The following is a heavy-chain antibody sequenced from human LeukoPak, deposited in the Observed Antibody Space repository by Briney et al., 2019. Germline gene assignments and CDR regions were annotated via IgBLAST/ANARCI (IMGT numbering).Heavy chain of an antibody. D-gene: IGHD2-21*01. Sequence: PGQSLKISRKGSGYSFTNYLIGWVRQMPGKGLEGMGIIYPGGSDTRYSPSFQGQLTISADKSISTAYLQWSGAKASDTAMCYCARHYGGGEYYYGMDVWGEGTTVTVAS. V-gene: IGHV5-51*01. J-gene: IGHJ6*04. CDR3: ARHYGGGEYYYGMDV. CDR1: GYSFTNYL. CDR2: IYPGGSDT.